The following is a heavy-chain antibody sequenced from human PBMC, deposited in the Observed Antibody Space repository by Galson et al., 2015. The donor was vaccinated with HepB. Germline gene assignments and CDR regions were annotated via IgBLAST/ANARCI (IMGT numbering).Heavy chain of an antibody. CDR1: GSTFAGQY. Sequence: SVTVSCKASGSTFAGQYLHWVRQAPGQGLEWMGWINCNSGATKFAQKFLGRVTLTRDTSISTSHMELSSLRSDDTAVYYCARDCGSSSCYDGMDVWGQGTTVTVSS. D-gene: IGHD2-2*01. CDR2: INCNSGAT. J-gene: IGHJ6*02. CDR3: ARDCGSSSCYDGMDV. V-gene: IGHV1-2*02.